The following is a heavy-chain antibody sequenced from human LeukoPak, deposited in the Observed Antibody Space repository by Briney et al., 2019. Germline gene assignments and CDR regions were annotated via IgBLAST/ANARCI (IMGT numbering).Heavy chain of an antibody. CDR2: IYTSGST. D-gene: IGHD5-12*01. CDR3: AREREYSGYDYYYYYYMDV. CDR1: GGSISGYY. Sequence: SETLSLTCTVSGGSISGYYWSWIRQPAGKGLEWIGRIYTSGSTNYNPSLKSRVTMSVDTSENQFSLKLTSVTAADTAVYFCAREREYSGYDYYYYYYMDVWGKGTTVTVSS. J-gene: IGHJ6*03. V-gene: IGHV4-4*07.